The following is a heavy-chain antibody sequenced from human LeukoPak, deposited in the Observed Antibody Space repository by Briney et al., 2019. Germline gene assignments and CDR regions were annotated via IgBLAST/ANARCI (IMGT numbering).Heavy chain of an antibody. CDR2: ISYDGSNK. CDR3: ARVSPSGDYFDY. V-gene: IGHV3-30*04. Sequence: PGGSLRLSCAASGFTCSSYAMHWVRQAPDKGLEWVAVISYDGSNKYYADSVKGRFTISRDNSKNTLYLQMNSLRAEDTAVYYCARVSPSGDYFDYWGQGTLVTVSS. D-gene: IGHD4-17*01. J-gene: IGHJ4*02. CDR1: GFTCSSYA.